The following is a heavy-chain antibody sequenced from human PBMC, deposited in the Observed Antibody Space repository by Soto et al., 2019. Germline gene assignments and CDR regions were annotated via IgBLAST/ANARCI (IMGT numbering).Heavy chain of an antibody. Sequence: EVQLLESGGGLVQPGGSLRLSCAASGFTFSSYAMSWVRQAPGKGLEWVSAISGSGGSTYYADSVKGRLTISRDNSKNTLYLQMNSLRAEDTAVYYCAKIKGGATTAFDYWGQGTLVTVSS. J-gene: IGHJ4*02. D-gene: IGHD1-26*01. V-gene: IGHV3-23*01. CDR3: AKIKGGATTAFDY. CDR2: ISGSGGST. CDR1: GFTFSSYA.